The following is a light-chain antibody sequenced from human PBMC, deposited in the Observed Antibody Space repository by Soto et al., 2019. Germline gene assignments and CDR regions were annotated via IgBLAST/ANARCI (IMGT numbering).Light chain of an antibody. CDR1: NSDIGDNNY. Sequence: QSALTQPASVSGSPGQSITISCTGTNSDIGDNNYVSCYQQYPGRAPKLMIYEVANRPSGVPDRFSGSKSGNTASLTILGLQAGDEADYYCRAYSVTHSLGVFGGGTKLTVL. V-gene: IGLV2-14*01. CDR3: RAYSVTHSLGV. CDR2: EVA. J-gene: IGLJ3*02.